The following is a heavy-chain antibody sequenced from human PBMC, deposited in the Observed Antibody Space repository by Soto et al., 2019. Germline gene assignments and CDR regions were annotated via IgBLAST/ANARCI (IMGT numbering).Heavy chain of an antibody. J-gene: IGHJ5*02. Sequence: SETLSLTCTVSGGSISSSSYYWGWIRQPPGKGLEWIGSIYYSGSTYYNPSLKSRVTISVDTSKNQFSLKLSSVTAADTAVYYCAGHTVPAANPGWFDPWGQGTLVTVSS. V-gene: IGHV4-39*01. CDR2: IYYSGST. CDR1: GGSISSSSYY. D-gene: IGHD2-2*01. CDR3: AGHTVPAANPGWFDP.